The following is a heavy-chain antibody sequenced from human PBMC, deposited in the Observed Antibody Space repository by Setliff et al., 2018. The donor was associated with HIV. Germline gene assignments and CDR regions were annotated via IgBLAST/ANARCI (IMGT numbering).Heavy chain of an antibody. D-gene: IGHD1-26*01. J-gene: IGHJ1*01. V-gene: IGHV2-5*02. CDR3: VHGQYGRYFQY. Sequence: SGPTLVNPTQTLTLTCTFSGFSLDTSGVAVGWIRQPPGKALEWLALIYWDDDKRYSPSLKSRLTITKDTSKNQVVLTMTNMDPVDTATYYCVHGQYGRYFQYWGQGALVTVSS. CDR1: GFSLDTSGVA. CDR2: IYWDDDK.